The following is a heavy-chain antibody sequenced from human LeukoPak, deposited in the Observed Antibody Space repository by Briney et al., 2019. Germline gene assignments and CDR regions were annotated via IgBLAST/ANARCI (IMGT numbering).Heavy chain of an antibody. CDR3: AKDFRIGYSAHFDY. Sequence: GGSLRLSCVGSGFTFRSHAMSWVRQAPEKGLEFVSGIYGNGGTTYYADSVKGRFSISRDNSKNTLYLQMDSLRGEDTAVYYCAKDFRIGYSAHFDYWGQGALVTVSS. CDR1: GFTFRSHA. D-gene: IGHD2-21*01. V-gene: IGHV3-23*01. CDR2: IYGNGGTT. J-gene: IGHJ4*02.